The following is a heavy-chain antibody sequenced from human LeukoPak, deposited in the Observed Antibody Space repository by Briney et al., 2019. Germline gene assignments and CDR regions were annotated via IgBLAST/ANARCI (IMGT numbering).Heavy chain of an antibody. CDR3: ARDDGWFDP. CDR2: IYSSGST. J-gene: IGHJ5*02. Sequence: PSETLSLTCTVSGASISGSGYYWGWIRQPPGKGLEWIGSIYSSGSTYYNPSLKSRVTISVDTSKNQFSLKLSSVTAADTAVYYCARDDGWFDPWGQGTLVTVSS. V-gene: IGHV4-39*07. CDR1: GASISGSGYY. D-gene: IGHD5-24*01.